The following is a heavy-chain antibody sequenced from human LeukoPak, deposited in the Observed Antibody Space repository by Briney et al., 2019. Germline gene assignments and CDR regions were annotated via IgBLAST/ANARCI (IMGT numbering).Heavy chain of an antibody. CDR3: AKDLRWDYVLFDI. Sequence: PGGSLRLSCAASGFTFSSYGMHWVRQAPGKGLEWVAVISYDGSNKYYADSMKGRFTISRDNSKNTLYLQMTSLRAEDTAVYYCAKDLRWDYVLFDIWGQGTMVTVSS. CDR2: ISYDGSNK. J-gene: IGHJ3*02. D-gene: IGHD3-16*01. V-gene: IGHV3-30*18. CDR1: GFTFSSYG.